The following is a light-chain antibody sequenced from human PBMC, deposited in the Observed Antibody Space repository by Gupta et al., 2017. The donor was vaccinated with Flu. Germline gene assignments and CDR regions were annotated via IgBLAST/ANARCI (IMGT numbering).Light chain of an antibody. CDR1: QSVLYSSNSKNY. V-gene: IGKV4-1*01. Sequence: DIVMTQSPDSLAVSLGERATINCKSSQSVLYSSNSKNYLAWYQKRPGQPPKLIIHWASTRESGVPDRFSGRGSGTDFTLSISSLQAEDVAVYYCQQYYTTPYTFGQGTKLEI. CDR3: QQYYTTPYT. CDR2: WAS. J-gene: IGKJ2*01.